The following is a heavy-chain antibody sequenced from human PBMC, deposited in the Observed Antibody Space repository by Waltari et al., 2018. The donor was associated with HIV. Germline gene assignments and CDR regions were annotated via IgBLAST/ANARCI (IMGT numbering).Heavy chain of an antibody. J-gene: IGHJ6*02. CDR1: GYTFTDYY. CDR3: VKEGGYCSGGRCYYYGMDV. D-gene: IGHD2-15*01. Sequence: VQLVHSGAEVKKPGASVKVSCKASGYTFTDYYIHWVRQAPGKGLEYVSAISNNGHSTYYADSVKGRFTISRDNSKNTLNLQMSSLRAEDTAVYYCVKEGGYCSGGRCYYYGMDVWGQGTTVTVSS. CDR2: ISNNGHST. V-gene: IGHV3-64D*06.